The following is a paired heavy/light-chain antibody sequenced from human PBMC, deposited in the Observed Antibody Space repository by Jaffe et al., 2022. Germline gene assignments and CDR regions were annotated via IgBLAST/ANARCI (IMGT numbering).Light chain of an antibody. Sequence: DIVMTQSPDSLAVSLGERATINCKSSQSVLYSSNNKNYLAWYQQKPGQPPKLLIYWASTRESGVPDRFSGSGSGTDFTLTISSLQAEDVAVYYCQQYYSTPQTFGPGTKVDIK. V-gene: IGKV4-1*01. CDR1: QSVLYSSNNKNY. CDR3: QQYYSTPQT. CDR2: WAS. J-gene: IGKJ3*01.
Heavy chain of an antibody. CDR2: INHSGST. V-gene: IGHV4-34*01. CDR1: GGSFSGYY. D-gene: IGHD6-6*01. Sequence: QVQLQQWGAGLLKPSETLSLTCAVYGGSFSGYYWSWIRQPPGKGLEWIGEINHSGSTNYNPSLKSRVTISVDTSKNQFSLKLSSVTAADTAVYYCARGGASIAARPYPYYFDYWGQGTLVTVSS. J-gene: IGHJ4*02. CDR3: ARGGASIAARPYPYYFDY.